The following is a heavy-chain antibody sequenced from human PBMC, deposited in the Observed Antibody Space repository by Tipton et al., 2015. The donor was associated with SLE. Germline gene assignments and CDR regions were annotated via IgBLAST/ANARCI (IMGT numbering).Heavy chain of an antibody. V-gene: IGHV4-34*01. CDR3: ARDADCGGDCYLGYYYYYGMDV. D-gene: IGHD2-21*02. CDR1: GGSFSGYY. J-gene: IGHJ6*02. Sequence: TLSLTCAVYGGSFSGYYWSWIRQPPGKGLEWIGEINHSGSTNYNPSLKSRVTISVDKSKNQFSLKLSSVTAADTAVYYCARDADCGGDCYLGYYYYYGMDVWGQGTTVTVSS. CDR2: INHSGST.